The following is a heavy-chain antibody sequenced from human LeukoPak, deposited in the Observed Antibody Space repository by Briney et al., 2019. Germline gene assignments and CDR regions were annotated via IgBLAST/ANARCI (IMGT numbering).Heavy chain of an antibody. CDR2: ISGSGHNT. J-gene: IGHJ4*02. Sequence: GGSLRLSCAVSGFTFSNSWMTWVRQAPGKGLEWVSVISGSGHNTYYADSVKGRFTISRDNSKNTLYLRMSSLRAEDTAIYYCAKGSKGIAVAGSFDYWGQGTLVIVSS. CDR1: GFTFSNSW. V-gene: IGHV3-23*01. CDR3: AKGSKGIAVAGSFDY. D-gene: IGHD6-19*01.